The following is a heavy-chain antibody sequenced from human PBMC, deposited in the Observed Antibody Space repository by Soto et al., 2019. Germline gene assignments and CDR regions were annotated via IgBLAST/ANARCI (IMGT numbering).Heavy chain of an antibody. D-gene: IGHD3-10*01. V-gene: IGHV3-23*01. CDR1: GFTFSSYA. CDR3: AKDLITMVRGVIITGYDY. CDR2: ISGSGGST. Sequence: EVQMLEPGGGLVQPGGSLRLSCAASGFTFSSYAMSWVRQAPGKGLEWVSAISGSGGSTYYADSVKGRFTISRDNSKNTLYLQMNSLRAEDTAVYYCAKDLITMVRGVIITGYDYWGQGTLVTVSS. J-gene: IGHJ4*02.